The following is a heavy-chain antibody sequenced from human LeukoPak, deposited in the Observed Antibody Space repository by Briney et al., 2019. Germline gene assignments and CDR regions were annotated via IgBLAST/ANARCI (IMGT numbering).Heavy chain of an antibody. CDR2: INTNTGGP. CDR3: AGQMRGDTSGYFGY. D-gene: IGHD3-22*01. V-gene: IGHV7-4-1*02. CDR1: GYTFTTYA. J-gene: IGHJ4*02. Sequence: ASVKVSCKASGYTFTTYALNWVRQAPGQGLEWMGGINTNTGGPTYAQGFTGRFVFSLDTSVSTAYLQITSLKAEDTAVYYCAGQMRGDTSGYFGYWGQGTLVTVSS.